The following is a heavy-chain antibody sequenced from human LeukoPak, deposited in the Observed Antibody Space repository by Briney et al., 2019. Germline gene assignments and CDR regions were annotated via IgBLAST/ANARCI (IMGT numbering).Heavy chain of an antibody. CDR2: IKEDGSEK. CDR3: ARENKVGYSYADDC. Sequence: GGSLRLSCAASGFPFNSYWMSWVRQAPGRGLEWVANIKEDGSEKFYVDSVKGRFTISRDNAKNSLYLQMNSLRVEDTAAYYCARENKVGYSYADDCWGQGTLVTVSS. J-gene: IGHJ4*02. CDR1: GFPFNSYW. D-gene: IGHD5-18*01. V-gene: IGHV3-7*01.